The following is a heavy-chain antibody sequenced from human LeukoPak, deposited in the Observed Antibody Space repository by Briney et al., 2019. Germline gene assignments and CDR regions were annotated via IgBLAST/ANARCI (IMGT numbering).Heavy chain of an antibody. J-gene: IGHJ1*01. CDR1: GYTFTGYY. Sequence: GASVKVSCKASGYTFTGYYMHWVRQAPGQGLEWMGRINPNSGGTNYAQKFQGRVTMTRDTSTSTVYMELSSLRSEDTAVYYCASPSYSCWYFPHWGQGTLVTVSS. CDR3: ASPSYSCWYFPH. CDR2: INPNSGGT. V-gene: IGHV1-2*06. D-gene: IGHD6-19*01.